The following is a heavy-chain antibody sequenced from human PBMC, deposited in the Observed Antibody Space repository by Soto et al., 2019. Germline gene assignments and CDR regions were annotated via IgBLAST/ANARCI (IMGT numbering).Heavy chain of an antibody. CDR2: IWYDGSNK. V-gene: IGHV3-33*01. D-gene: IGHD6-6*01. J-gene: IGHJ4*02. Sequence: GGSLSLSCAASGFTFSSYGMHWVRQAPDKGLEWVAVIWYDGSNKYYADSVKGRFTISRDNSKNTLYLQMNSLRAEDTAVYYCARDLGSSIFDYWGQGTLVTVSS. CDR3: ARDLGSSIFDY. CDR1: GFTFSSYG.